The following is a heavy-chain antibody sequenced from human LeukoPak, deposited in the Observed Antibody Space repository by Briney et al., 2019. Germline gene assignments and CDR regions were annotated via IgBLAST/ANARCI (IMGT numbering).Heavy chain of an antibody. CDR1: GFTFSSYA. Sequence: GGSLRPSCAASGFTFSSYAMGWVRQAPGKGLEWVSAISGSGGSTYYADSVKGRFTISRDNSKNTLYLQMNSLRAEDTAVYYCAKDQDYYDSSGYSVWGQGTLVTVSS. D-gene: IGHD3-22*01. CDR2: ISGSGGST. CDR3: AKDQDYYDSSGYSV. V-gene: IGHV3-23*01. J-gene: IGHJ4*02.